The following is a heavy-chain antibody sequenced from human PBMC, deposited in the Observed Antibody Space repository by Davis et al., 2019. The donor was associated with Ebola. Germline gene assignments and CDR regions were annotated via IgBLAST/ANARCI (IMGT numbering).Heavy chain of an antibody. CDR3: ARDRGSGWYDAFDI. J-gene: IGHJ3*02. V-gene: IGHV1-69*06. CDR1: GGTFSSYA. D-gene: IGHD6-19*01. Sequence: SVKVSCKASGGTFSSYAISWVRQAPGQGLEWMGGIIPIFGTANYAQKFQGRVTITADKSTSTAYMELSSLRSEDTAVYYCARDRGSGWYDAFDIWGQGTMVTVSS. CDR2: IIPIFGTA.